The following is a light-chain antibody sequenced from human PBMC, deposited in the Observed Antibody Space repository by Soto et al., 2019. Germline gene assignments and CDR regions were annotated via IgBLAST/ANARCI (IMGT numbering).Light chain of an antibody. CDR1: QGISSE. Sequence: ALRMTQSPSSFSAATGDRVTVTCRASQGISSELAWYQQKPGKAPKLLIYAASTLQSGVPSRFSGSGSGTDFTLTISCLQSEDFATYYCQQYYSYPPLTFGGGTKVEIK. V-gene: IGKV1-8*01. CDR2: AAS. CDR3: QQYYSYPPLT. J-gene: IGKJ4*01.